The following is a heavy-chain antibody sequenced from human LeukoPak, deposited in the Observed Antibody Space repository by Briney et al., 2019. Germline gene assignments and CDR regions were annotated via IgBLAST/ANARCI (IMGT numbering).Heavy chain of an antibody. Sequence: GESLKISCKGSGYSSTSYWIGWVRQMPGKGLEWMGIIYPGDSDTRYSPSFQGQVTISADKSISTAYLQWSSLKASDTAVYYCARPGYYGSGRSGNFDYWGQGTLVTVSS. J-gene: IGHJ4*02. D-gene: IGHD3-10*01. CDR2: IYPGDSDT. CDR3: ARPGYYGSGRSGNFDY. V-gene: IGHV5-51*01. CDR1: GYSSTSYW.